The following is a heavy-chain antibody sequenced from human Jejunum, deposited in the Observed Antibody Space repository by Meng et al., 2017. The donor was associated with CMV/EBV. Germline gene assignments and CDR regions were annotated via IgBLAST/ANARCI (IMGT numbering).Heavy chain of an antibody. CDR1: GFTFRTSW. D-gene: IGHD4-11*01. Sequence: GFTFRTSWMPWVRQVPGKGLEWVSAITGTAGSTFYADSVKGRFTISRDNSKNTLYLQMNSLRAEDTAVYYCAKDRSFTVRGYFDYWGQGTLGTVSS. CDR2: ITGTAGST. CDR3: AKDRSFTVRGYFDY. J-gene: IGHJ4*02. V-gene: IGHV3-23*01.